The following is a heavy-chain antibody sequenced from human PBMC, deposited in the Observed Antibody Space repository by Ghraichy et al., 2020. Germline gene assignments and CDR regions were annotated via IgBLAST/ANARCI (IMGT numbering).Heavy chain of an antibody. CDR1: GGSISSYY. Sequence: SETLSLTCTVSGGSISSYYWSWLRQPPGKGLEWIGYNYYSGSTNYNPSLKSRVTISVDTSKNQFSLKLSSVTAADTAVYYCARRAGTSGRYYYYYGMDVWGQGTTVTVSS. V-gene: IGHV4-59*01. D-gene: IGHD6-19*01. J-gene: IGHJ6*02. CDR2: NYYSGST. CDR3: ARRAGTSGRYYYYYGMDV.